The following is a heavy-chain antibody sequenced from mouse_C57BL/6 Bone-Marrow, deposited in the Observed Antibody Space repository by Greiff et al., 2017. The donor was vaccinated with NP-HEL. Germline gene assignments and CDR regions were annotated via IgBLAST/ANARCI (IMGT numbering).Heavy chain of an antibody. V-gene: IGHV1-62-2*01. J-gene: IGHJ2*01. CDR3: ARERKLYYFDY. CDR1: GYTFTEYT. CDR2: FYPGSGSI. Sequence: QVQLQQSGAELVKPGASVKLSCKASGYTFTEYTIHWVKQRSGQGLEWIGWFYPGSGSIKYNEKFKGKATLTADKSSSTAYMELRSLTSEDSAVYFCARERKLYYFDYWGQGTTLTVSS.